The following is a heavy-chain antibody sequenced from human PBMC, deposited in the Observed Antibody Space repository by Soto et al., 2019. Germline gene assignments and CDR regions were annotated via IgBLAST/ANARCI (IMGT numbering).Heavy chain of an antibody. CDR2: IYFRGST. CDR1: GGSISSYY. CDR3: VTIIVNSCLVS. J-gene: IGHJ5*01. Sequence: PSETLSLTCTVSGGSISSYYWSWIRQPPGKGLEWIGYIYFRGSTNYNPSLKSRVTISVDTSKSQFSLKLNSATAADTAMYYCVTIIVNSCLVSWGQATLVTV. D-gene: IGHD1-26*01. V-gene: IGHV4-59*12.